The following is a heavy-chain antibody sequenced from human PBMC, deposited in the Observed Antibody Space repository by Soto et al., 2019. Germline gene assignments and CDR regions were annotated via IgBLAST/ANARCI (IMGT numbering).Heavy chain of an antibody. D-gene: IGHD6-6*01. CDR1: GFTFRSYG. V-gene: IGHV3-33*01. CDR2: IWYDGSNE. CDR3: GRGGGGAAVRLYYGMDV. J-gene: IGHJ6*02. Sequence: QVQLVESGGGVVQPGRSLRLSCAASGFTFRSYGMHWVRQAPGKGLEWVAVIWYDGSNEYYGDSVKGRFTISRDNSKNTLYLQMNSLRAEDTAVYYCGRGGGGAAVRLYYGMDVWGQGTTVTVSS.